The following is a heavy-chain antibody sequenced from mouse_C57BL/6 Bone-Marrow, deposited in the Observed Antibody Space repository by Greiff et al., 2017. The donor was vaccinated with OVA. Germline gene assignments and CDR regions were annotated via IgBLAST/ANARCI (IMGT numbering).Heavy chain of an antibody. CDR1: GYTFTSYW. Sequence: QVQLQQPGAELVRPGSSVKLSCKASGYTFTSYWMHWVKQRPIQGLEWIGNIDPSDSETHYNQKFKDKATLTVDKSSSTAYMQLSSLTSEDSAVYYSARSPGSTPSSAMDYWGKGTSVTVSS. CDR2: IDPSDSET. J-gene: IGHJ4*01. D-gene: IGHD1-1*01. CDR3: ARSPGSTPSSAMDY. V-gene: IGHV1-52*01.